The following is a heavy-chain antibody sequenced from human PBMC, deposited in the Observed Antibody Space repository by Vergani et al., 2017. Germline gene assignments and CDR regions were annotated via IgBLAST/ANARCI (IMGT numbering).Heavy chain of an antibody. V-gene: IGHV2-5*02. J-gene: IGHJ3*02. Sequence: QITLKESGPTLVKPTQTLTLTCTFSGFSLSSGGVGVGWIRQPPGKALEWLALIYWDDDQRYSPSLKSRLTITKDTSKNQVVLSMTNMDPVDTAAYYGAHRPGWELLGEHAFDIWGQGTMVTVSS. CDR1: GFSLSSGGVG. CDR2: IYWDDDQ. D-gene: IGHD1-26*01. CDR3: AHRPGWELLGEHAFDI.